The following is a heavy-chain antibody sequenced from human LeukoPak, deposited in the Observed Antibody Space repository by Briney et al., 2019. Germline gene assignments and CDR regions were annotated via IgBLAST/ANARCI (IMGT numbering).Heavy chain of an antibody. V-gene: IGHV3-7*01. CDR3: ARDSSGYFIDY. CDR1: GFTFTGYW. J-gene: IGHJ4*02. D-gene: IGHD3-22*01. Sequence: GGSLRLSCAASGFTFTGYWMSWVRQAPGMGLAWVATINQDGSEKYYVDSVKGRFTISRDNAKNSLYLQMNSLRAEDTAVYYCARDSSGYFIDYGGQGPLATVSS. CDR2: INQDGSEK.